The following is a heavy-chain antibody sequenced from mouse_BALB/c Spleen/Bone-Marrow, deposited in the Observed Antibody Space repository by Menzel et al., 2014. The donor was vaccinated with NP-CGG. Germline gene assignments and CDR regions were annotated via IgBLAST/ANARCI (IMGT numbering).Heavy chain of an antibody. J-gene: IGHJ2*01. V-gene: IGHV8-12*01. CDR3: ARSRDGNGFDY. Sequence: QVTLKVCGPGILQPSQTLNLTCSFSGFSLSTSGMGVSWIRQPSGKGLEWLAHIYWDDDKRYNPSLKSRPTISKDTSSNQVFLKIPSVDTADTATYYCARSRDGNGFDYWGQGTTLTVSS. D-gene: IGHD2-1*01. CDR2: IYWDDDK. CDR1: GFSLSTSGMG.